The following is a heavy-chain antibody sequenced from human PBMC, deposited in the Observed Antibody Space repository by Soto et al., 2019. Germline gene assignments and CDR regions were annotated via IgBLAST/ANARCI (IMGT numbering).Heavy chain of an antibody. V-gene: IGHV3-30*04. CDR2: ISHDGSHE. Sequence: QGQLHESGGGVDQPGRSLRISCAASGLTLSTSAMQWVRQAPGKGLEWVAMISHDGSHEYYGDSVKGRFSVSRDNSHNILHLQMNSLRIEDTAVYFCARNSDHRLVRGWLDPWGQGTLVTVSS. CDR3: ARNSDHRLVRGWLDP. D-gene: IGHD3-10*01. CDR1: GLTLSTSA. J-gene: IGHJ5*02.